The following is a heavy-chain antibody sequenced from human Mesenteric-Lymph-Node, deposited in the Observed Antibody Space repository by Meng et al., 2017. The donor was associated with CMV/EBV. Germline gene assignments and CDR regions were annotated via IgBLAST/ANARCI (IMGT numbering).Heavy chain of an antibody. CDR3: AKGPYSGYDYSNWFDP. Sequence: SGVTFSSYAMSWVRQAPGKGLEWVSAISGSGGSTYYADSVKGRFTISRDNSKNTLYLQMNSLRAEDTAVYYCAKGPYSGYDYSNWFDPWGQGTLVTVSS. CDR1: GVTFSSYA. CDR2: ISGSGGST. D-gene: IGHD5-12*01. J-gene: IGHJ5*02. V-gene: IGHV3-23*01.